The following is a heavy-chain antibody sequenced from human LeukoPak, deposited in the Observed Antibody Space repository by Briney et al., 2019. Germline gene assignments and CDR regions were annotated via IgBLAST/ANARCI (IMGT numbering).Heavy chain of an antibody. J-gene: IGHJ4*02. CDR3: ARAVDPKHTFGVVTLYYFDY. D-gene: IGHD3-3*01. V-gene: IGHV1-18*01. CDR2: ISAYNGNT. Sequence: ASVKVSCKASGYTFTSYGISWVRQAPGQGLEWMGWISAYNGNTNYAQKLQGRVTMTTDTSTSTAYMELRSLRSDDTAVYYCARAVDPKHTFGVVTLYYFDYWGQGTLVTVSS. CDR1: GYTFTSYG.